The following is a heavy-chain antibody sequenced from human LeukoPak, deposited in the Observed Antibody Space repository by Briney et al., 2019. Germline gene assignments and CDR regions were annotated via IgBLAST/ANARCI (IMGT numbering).Heavy chain of an antibody. CDR1: GYTFIGYY. CDR2: INPNSGGT. Sequence: GASVNVSCKASGYTFIGYYMHWVRQAPGQGLEWMRWINPNSGGTNYAQKFQGRVTMTRDTSISTAYMELSRLRSEDTAVYYCARDRYYYYYYMDVWGKGTTVTVSS. V-gene: IGHV1-2*02. CDR3: ARDRYYYYYYMDV. J-gene: IGHJ6*03.